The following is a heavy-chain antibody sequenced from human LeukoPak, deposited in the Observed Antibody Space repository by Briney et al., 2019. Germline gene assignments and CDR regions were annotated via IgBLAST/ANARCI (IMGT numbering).Heavy chain of an antibody. CDR2: IYYSGRT. CDR3: ARRRYYDSTGYFD. V-gene: IGHV4-39*02. CDR1: GGFISSSSYY. D-gene: IGHD3-22*01. Sequence: SETLSLTCTVPGGFISSSSYYWGWIRQPPGKGLEWIGDIYYSGRTYYNPSLRSRVSISLDTSMNHFSLTLSSVTAADTAVYYCARRRYYDSTGYFDWGRGSLVIVSS. J-gene: IGHJ1*01.